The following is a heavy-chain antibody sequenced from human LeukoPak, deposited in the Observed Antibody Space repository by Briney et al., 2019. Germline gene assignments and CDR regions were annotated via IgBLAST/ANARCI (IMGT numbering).Heavy chain of an antibody. CDR1: GGSISSYY. CDR2: IYHSGST. J-gene: IGHJ3*02. CDR3: AREGDYCSSTSCSTGDAFDI. D-gene: IGHD2-2*01. Sequence: SETLSLTCTVSGGSISSYYWSWIRQPPGKGLEWIGYIYHSGSTYYNPSLKSRVTISVDRSKNQFSLKLSSVTAADTAVYYCAREGDYCSSTSCSTGDAFDIWGQGTMVTVSS. V-gene: IGHV4-59*12.